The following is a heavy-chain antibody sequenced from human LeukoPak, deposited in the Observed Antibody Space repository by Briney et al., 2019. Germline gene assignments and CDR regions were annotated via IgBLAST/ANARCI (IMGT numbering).Heavy chain of an antibody. J-gene: IGHJ4*02. CDR1: GFTLSSYS. D-gene: IGHD5-18*01. CDR2: ISSSSSTI. V-gene: IGHV3-48*01. CDR3: ARVDTTKGDYFDY. Sequence: GGSLRLSCAASGFTLSSYSMNWVRQAPGKGLEWVSYISSSSSTIYYADSVKGRFTISRDNAKNSLYLQMNSLRAEDTAVYYCARVDTTKGDYFDYWGQGTLVTVSS.